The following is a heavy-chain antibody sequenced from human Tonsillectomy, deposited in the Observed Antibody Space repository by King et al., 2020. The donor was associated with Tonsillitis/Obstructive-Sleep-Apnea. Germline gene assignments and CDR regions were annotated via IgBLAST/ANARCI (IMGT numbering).Heavy chain of an antibody. CDR3: ARGRFLEWLLSNDAFDI. D-gene: IGHD3-3*01. J-gene: IGHJ3*02. CDR1: GFTFSSYW. V-gene: IGHV3-74*02. CDR2: INSDGSST. Sequence: VQLVQSGGGLVQPGGSLRHSCAASGFTFSSYWMHWVRQAPGKVLVWVSRINSDGSSTCYADFVKVRFTISRDNAKNTLYLQMNSLRAEDTAVYYCARGRFLEWLLSNDAFDIWGQGTMVTVSS.